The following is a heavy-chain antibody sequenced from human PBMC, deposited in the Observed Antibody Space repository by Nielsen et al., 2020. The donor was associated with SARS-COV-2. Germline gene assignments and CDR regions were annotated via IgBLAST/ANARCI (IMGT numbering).Heavy chain of an antibody. CDR3: AASLEDAFDI. CDR2: INHSGST. J-gene: IGHJ3*02. CDR1: GGSISSYY. V-gene: IGHV4-34*01. Sequence: SETLSLTCTVSGGSISSYYWSWIRQPPGKGLEWIGEINHSGSTNYNPSLKSRVTISVDTSKNQFSLKLSSVTAADTAVYYCAASLEDAFDIWGQGTMVTVSS. D-gene: IGHD5-24*01.